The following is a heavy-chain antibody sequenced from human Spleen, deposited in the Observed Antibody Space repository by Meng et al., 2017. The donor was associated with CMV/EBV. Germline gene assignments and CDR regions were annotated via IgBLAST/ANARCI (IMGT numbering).Heavy chain of an antibody. Sequence: GGSLRLSCAASGFTFSSYAMSWVRQAPGKGLEWVSAISGSGGSTYYADSVKGRFTISRDNSKNTLYLQMNSLRAEDTAVYYCAKDLTMIVVVIGSSARGFDYWGQGTLVTVS. CDR3: AKDLTMIVVVIGSSARGFDY. J-gene: IGHJ4*02. V-gene: IGHV3-23*01. CDR2: ISGSGGST. CDR1: GFTFSSYA. D-gene: IGHD3-22*01.